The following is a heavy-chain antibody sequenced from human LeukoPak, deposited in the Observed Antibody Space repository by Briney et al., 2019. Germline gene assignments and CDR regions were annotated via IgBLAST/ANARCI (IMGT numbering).Heavy chain of an antibody. V-gene: IGHV3-48*03. J-gene: IGHJ4*02. CDR1: GFTFSSYE. Sequence: GGSLRLSCAASGFTFSSYEMNWVRQAPGKGLEWVSYISSSGSTIYYADSVKGRFTISRDNAKNSLYLQMNSLRAEDTAVYYCARDLRRDGFINFDSWGQGTLVIVSS. CDR3: ARDLRRDGFINFDS. D-gene: IGHD5-24*01. CDR2: ISSSGSTI.